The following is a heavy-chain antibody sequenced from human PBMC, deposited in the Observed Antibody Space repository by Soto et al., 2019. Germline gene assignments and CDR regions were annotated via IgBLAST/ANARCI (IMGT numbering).Heavy chain of an antibody. D-gene: IGHD3-3*01. CDR2: MNPNSGNT. Sequence: GASVKVSCKASGYTFTSYDINWVRQATGQGLEWMGWMNPNSGNTGYAQKFQGRVTMTRNTSISTAYMELSSLRSEDTAVYYCARVRAITIFGVVIRRGISHYYYMDVWGKGTTVTVSS. CDR3: ARVRAITIFGVVIRRGISHYYYMDV. CDR1: GYTFTSYD. V-gene: IGHV1-8*01. J-gene: IGHJ6*03.